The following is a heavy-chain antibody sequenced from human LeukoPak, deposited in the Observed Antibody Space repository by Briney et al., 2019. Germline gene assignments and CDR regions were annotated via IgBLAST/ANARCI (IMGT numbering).Heavy chain of an antibody. CDR2: INTYIANT. CDR3: ATVCISSSCYSIY. Sequence: ASVKVSCKTSGYTFTNYGITWVRQAPGQGLEWMGWINTYIANTDYARNLQGIVTLTTDTSTSTAYMELRSLRSDDTAVYYCATVCISSSCYSIYWGQGTLVTVSS. V-gene: IGHV1-18*01. J-gene: IGHJ4*02. CDR1: GYTFTNYG. D-gene: IGHD2-2*01.